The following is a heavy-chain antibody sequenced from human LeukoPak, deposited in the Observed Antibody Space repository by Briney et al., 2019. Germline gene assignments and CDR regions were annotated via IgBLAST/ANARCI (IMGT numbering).Heavy chain of an antibody. CDR3: XXSRSSSVSCYNY. CDR1: GFSFSSYA. J-gene: IGHJ4*02. Sequence: GGSLRLSCAASGFSFSSYAMSWVRQAPGKGLEWVSAIGGSGDSTYYADSVKGRFTISRDNSKNTLFLQMNSLRADDTAVYYCXXSRSSSVSCYNYWGQGTLVTVSS. V-gene: IGHV3-23*01. D-gene: IGHD2-2*02. CDR2: IGGSGDST.